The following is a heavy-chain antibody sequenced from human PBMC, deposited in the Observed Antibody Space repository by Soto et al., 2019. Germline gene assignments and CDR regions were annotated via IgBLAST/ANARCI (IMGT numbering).Heavy chain of an antibody. D-gene: IGHD3-3*01. Sequence: QITLNESGPTVVRPTETLTLTCRYPGFSLTTRGVGVGWIRQSPGKAPEWLALIYWDDDKRYSASLKSRLTITKDISKNRVVLTVSDLDPTDTATYYCADRVLRTVFGLVATTAIYFDFWGQGTPVAISS. CDR2: IYWDDDK. V-gene: IGHV2-5*02. CDR3: ADRVLRTVFGLVATTAIYFDF. CDR1: GFSLTTRGVG. J-gene: IGHJ4*02.